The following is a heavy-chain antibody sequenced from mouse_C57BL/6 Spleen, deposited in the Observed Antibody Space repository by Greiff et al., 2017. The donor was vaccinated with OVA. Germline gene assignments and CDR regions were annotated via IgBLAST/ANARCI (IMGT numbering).Heavy chain of an antibody. CDR1: GFTFSSYG. D-gene: IGHD2-4*01. Sequence: EVKLVESGGDLVKPGGSLKLSCAASGFTFSSYGMSWVRQTPDKRLAWVATISSGGSYTYYPDSVKGRFTISRDNAKNTLYLQMSSLKSDDTAMYYCARYDYGLFAYWGQGTLVTVSA. J-gene: IGHJ3*01. V-gene: IGHV5-6*01. CDR3: ARYDYGLFAY. CDR2: ISSGGSYT.